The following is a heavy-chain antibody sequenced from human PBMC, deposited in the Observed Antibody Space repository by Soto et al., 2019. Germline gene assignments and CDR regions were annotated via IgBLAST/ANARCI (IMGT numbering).Heavy chain of an antibody. V-gene: IGHV3-30*18. D-gene: IGHD5-18*01. CDR2: ISYDGSNK. CDR1: GFTFSSYG. CDR3: AKDQVDTAMVFDY. Sequence: VGSLRLSCAASGFTFSSYGMHWVRQAPGKGLEWVAVISYDGSNKYYADSVKGRFTISRDNSKNTLSLQMNSLRVEDTAVYYCAKDQVDTAMVFDYWGQGTLVTVSS. J-gene: IGHJ4*02.